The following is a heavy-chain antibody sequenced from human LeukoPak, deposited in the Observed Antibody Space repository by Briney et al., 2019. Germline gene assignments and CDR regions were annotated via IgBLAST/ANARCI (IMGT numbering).Heavy chain of an antibody. Sequence: SETLSLTCTVSGGSISSYYWSWIRQPPGKGLEWIGYIYYGGSTNYNPSLKSRVTISVDTSKNQFSLKLNSVTAADTAVYYCARILSSDCSSTSCYPDYWGQGTLVTVSS. J-gene: IGHJ4*02. V-gene: IGHV4-59*01. CDR2: IYYGGST. D-gene: IGHD2-2*01. CDR1: GGSISSYY. CDR3: ARILSSDCSSTSCYPDY.